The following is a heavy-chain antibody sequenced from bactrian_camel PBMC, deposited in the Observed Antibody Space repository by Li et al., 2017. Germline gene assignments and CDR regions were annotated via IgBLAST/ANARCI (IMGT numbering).Heavy chain of an antibody. V-gene: IGHV3S55*01. CDR2: IRRGDLT. CDR3: AASASFILTPRFYRFESSDYPY. D-gene: IGHD4*01. Sequence: VQLVESGGGSVPAGGSLRLSCAASRFTASTGCMGWFRQSAGKEREPVATIRRGDLTAYTDSVKGRFTISKDNAGNSLFLHMTNLKPEDTAMYYCAASASFILTPRFYRFESSDYPYRCQGTQ. J-gene: IGHJ4*01. CDR1: RFTASTGC.